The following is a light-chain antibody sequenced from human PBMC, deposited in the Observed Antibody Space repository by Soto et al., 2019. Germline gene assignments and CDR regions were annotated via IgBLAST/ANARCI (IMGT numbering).Light chain of an antibody. CDR1: SSGLGDYNH. CDR3: CSYAGSFTWV. Sequence: QSVLTQPRSVSGSPGQSVTISCTGTSSGLGDYNHVSWYQQHPGKAPKLVIYNFNKRPSGVPDRFSGSKSGNTASLTISGLQAEDEADYYCCSYAGSFTWVFGGGTKLTV. V-gene: IGLV2-11*01. J-gene: IGLJ3*02. CDR2: NFN.